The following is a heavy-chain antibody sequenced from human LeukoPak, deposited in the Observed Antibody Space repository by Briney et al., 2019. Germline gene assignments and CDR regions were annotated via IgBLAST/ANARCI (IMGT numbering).Heavy chain of an antibody. CDR3: ARVAGGTTFDY. D-gene: IGHD6-13*01. Sequence: GGSLRLSCAASGFRFSSYWMHWVRQAPGKGLAWVSRINTDGSTTSYADSVKGRFTISRDTAKNILYLQMNSLRAEDTAVYYCARVAGGTTFDYWGQGALVTVSS. CDR2: INTDGSTT. J-gene: IGHJ4*02. CDR1: GFRFSSYW. V-gene: IGHV3-74*01.